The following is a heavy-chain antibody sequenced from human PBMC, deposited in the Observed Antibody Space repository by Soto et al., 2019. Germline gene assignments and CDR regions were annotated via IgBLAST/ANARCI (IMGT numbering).Heavy chain of an antibody. CDR2: IYWDDDK. CDR1: GFSLSTSGVG. J-gene: IGHJ3*02. CDR3: AHLTSWGEGAPFDI. Sequence: QITLKESGPTLVKPTQTLTLTCIFSGFSLSTSGVGVDWIRQPPGKALEWLAVIYWDDDKRYSPSLKSRVTITRDTSKNQVVFTMTNMDPEDTGTFYCAHLTSWGEGAPFDIWGQGTKVTVSS. D-gene: IGHD3-16*01. V-gene: IGHV2-5*02.